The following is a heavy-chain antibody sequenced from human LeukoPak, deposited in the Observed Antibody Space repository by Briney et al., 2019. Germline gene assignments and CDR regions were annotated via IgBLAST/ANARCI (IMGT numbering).Heavy chain of an antibody. J-gene: IGHJ6*02. Sequence: SGTLSLTCAVSGGSISSSNWWSWVRQPPGKGLEWIGEIYHSGSTNYNPSLKSRVTISVDKSKNQFSLKLSPVTAADTAVYYCAREVNDYYYGMDVWGQGTTVTVSS. CDR3: AREVNDYYYGMDV. D-gene: IGHD3-22*01. CDR1: GGSISSSNW. CDR2: IYHSGST. V-gene: IGHV4-4*02.